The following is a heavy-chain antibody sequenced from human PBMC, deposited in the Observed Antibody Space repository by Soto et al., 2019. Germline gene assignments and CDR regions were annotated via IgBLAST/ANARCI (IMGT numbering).Heavy chain of an antibody. CDR1: GGSISSSSYY. CDR3: ARHTPAISISDH. Sequence: QLQLQESGPGLVKPSETLSLTCTVSGGSISSSSYYWGWIRQPPGKGLEWIGSIYYSGSTYYNPSLKSRVTISVDTSKNQFSLKLSSVNAADTAVYYCARHTPAISISDHWGQGTLVTVSS. V-gene: IGHV4-39*01. CDR2: IYYSGST. J-gene: IGHJ4*02. D-gene: IGHD2-15*01.